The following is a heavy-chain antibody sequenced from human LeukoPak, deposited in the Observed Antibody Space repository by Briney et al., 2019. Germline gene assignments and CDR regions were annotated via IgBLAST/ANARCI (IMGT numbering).Heavy chain of an antibody. V-gene: IGHV1-69*04. CDR3: ARCPSGESSPYYYYYGMDV. CDR2: IIPILGIA. CDR1: GGTFSSYA. Sequence: ASVKVSCKASGGTFSSYAISWVRQAPGQGLEWMGRIIPILGIANYAQKFQGRVTITADKSTSTAYMELSSLRSEDTAVYYCARCPSGESSPYYYYYGMDVWGQGTTVTVSS. D-gene: IGHD4-17*01. J-gene: IGHJ6*02.